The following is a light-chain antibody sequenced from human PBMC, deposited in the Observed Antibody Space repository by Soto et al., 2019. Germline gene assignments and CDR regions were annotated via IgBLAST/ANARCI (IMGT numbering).Light chain of an antibody. CDR3: SSYATSNNFYFV. CDR2: EVT. CDR1: SSDVGGYNY. V-gene: IGLV2-8*01. J-gene: IGLJ3*02. Sequence: ALTQPPSASGSPGQSVTISCTGTSSDVGGYNYVSWYQQYPGRAPKLMIYEVTKRPSGVPDRFSGSKSGNTASLTVSGLQAEDEADYYCSSYATSNNFYFVFGGGTKLTVL.